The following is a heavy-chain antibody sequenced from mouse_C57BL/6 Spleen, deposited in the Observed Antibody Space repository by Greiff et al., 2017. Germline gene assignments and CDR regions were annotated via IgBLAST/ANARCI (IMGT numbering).Heavy chain of an antibody. J-gene: IGHJ3*01. Sequence: VKLQESGPGLVAPSQSLSITCTVSGFSLTSYGVDWVRQSPGKGLEWLGVIWGVGSTNYNSALKSRLSISKDNSKSQVFLKMNSLQTDDTAMYYCASEDSSGYPFAYWGQGTLVTVSA. D-gene: IGHD3-2*02. CDR3: ASEDSSGYPFAY. CDR1: GFSLTSYG. CDR2: IWGVGST. V-gene: IGHV2-6*01.